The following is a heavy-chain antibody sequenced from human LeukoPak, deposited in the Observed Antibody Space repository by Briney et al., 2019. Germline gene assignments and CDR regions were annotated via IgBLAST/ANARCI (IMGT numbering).Heavy chain of an antibody. V-gene: IGHV3-53*01. Sequence: PGGSLRLSCAASGFTVRNNYMSWVRQAPGKGLEWVSVIYSGGNTYYADSVKGRFTFSKDNSKNTLYLQMTNLRVEDTAIYYCARCVGQDAFDIWGQGTMVTVSS. CDR3: ARCVGQDAFDI. CDR2: IYSGGNT. D-gene: IGHD1-26*01. J-gene: IGHJ3*02. CDR1: GFTVRNNY.